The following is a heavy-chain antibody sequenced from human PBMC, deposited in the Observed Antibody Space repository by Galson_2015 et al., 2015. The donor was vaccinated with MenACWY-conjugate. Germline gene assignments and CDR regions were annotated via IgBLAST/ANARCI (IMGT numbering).Heavy chain of an antibody. CDR3: ATAGSYRFDC. D-gene: IGHD1-26*01. J-gene: IGHJ4*02. V-gene: IGHV3-74*01. CDR1: GFTFSTYW. CDR2: IDPDGSTT. Sequence: TLRLSCAPSGFTFSTYWMHWVRQAPGKGLEWVSRIDPDGSTTDYAESMKGRFTISRDNAKNTLFLQIHSLRVEDTAVYYCATAGSYRFDCWGQGALVTVSS.